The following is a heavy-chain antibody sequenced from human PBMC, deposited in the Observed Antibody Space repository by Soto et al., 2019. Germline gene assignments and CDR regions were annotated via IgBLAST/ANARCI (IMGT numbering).Heavy chain of an antibody. CDR2: TYYRSKWYN. D-gene: IGHD6-13*01. V-gene: IGHV6-1*01. J-gene: IGHJ4*02. CDR3: ARAIAAATPYYFDY. CDR1: VDXVSSNSAA. Sequence: PSQALSLTRGISVDXVSSNSAAWNWIRQSPSRGLEWLVRTYYRSKWYNYYAVSVKSRITINPATSKNQFSLQLNSVTPEETAVXYCARAIAAATPYYFDYWGQGTLVTVSS.